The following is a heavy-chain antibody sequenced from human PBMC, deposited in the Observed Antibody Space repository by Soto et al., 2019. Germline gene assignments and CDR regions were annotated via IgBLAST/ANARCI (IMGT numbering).Heavy chain of an antibody. V-gene: IGHV3-74*01. CDR1: GFSFSTW. D-gene: IGHD5-12*01. CDR2: INSDGSSI. CDR3: TRGASGYGNFDY. J-gene: IGHJ4*02. Sequence: EVHLVESGGGVVQPGGSLRLSCAASGFSFSTWMHWVRQAPGKGLVWLSRINSDGSSISYADSVKGRFFVSRGNAKNTLYLQINSLTAEDTAVYYCTRGASGYGNFDYWGQGVLLTVSS.